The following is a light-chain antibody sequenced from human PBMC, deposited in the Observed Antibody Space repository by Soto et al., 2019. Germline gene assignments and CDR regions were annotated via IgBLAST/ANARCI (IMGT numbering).Light chain of an antibody. Sequence: DIVMTQSPDSLAVSLGERATINCKSSQSVLYSSKNKNYLAWYQQKPGQPPKLLIYWASTRESGVPDRFSGSGSGTDFPFTISSLQAEDVAVYYCQQYYSTPNTFGQGTKLEIK. V-gene: IGKV4-1*01. CDR1: QSVLYSSKNKNY. J-gene: IGKJ2*01. CDR3: QQYYSTPNT. CDR2: WAS.